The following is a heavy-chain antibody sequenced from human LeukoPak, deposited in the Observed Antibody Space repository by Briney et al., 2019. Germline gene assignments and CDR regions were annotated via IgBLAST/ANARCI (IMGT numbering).Heavy chain of an antibody. J-gene: IGHJ3*02. D-gene: IGHD4-11*01. CDR3: ATGRNDYDAFDI. V-gene: IGHV1-18*01. CDR2: ISAYNGNT. Sequence: ASVTVSCKASGYTFTSYGISWVRQAPGQGLEWMGWISAYNGNTNYAQKLQGRVTMTTDTSTSTAYMELRSLRSDDTAVYYCATGRNDYDAFDIWGQGTMATVSS. CDR1: GYTFTSYG.